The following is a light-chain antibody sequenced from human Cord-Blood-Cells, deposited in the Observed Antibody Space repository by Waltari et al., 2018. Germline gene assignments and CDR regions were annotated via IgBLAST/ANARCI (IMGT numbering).Light chain of an antibody. V-gene: IGLV2-14*01. CDR2: DVS. J-gene: IGLJ3*02. CDR1: SSDVGCYNY. Sequence: QSALTQPASVSGSPGQSITISCTGTSSDVGCYNYVSWYQQHPGKAPKRMIYDVSKRPSGVSNRFSGSKSGNTASLTISGLQAEDEADYYCSSYTSSSTLVFGGGTKLTVL. CDR3: SSYTSSSTLV.